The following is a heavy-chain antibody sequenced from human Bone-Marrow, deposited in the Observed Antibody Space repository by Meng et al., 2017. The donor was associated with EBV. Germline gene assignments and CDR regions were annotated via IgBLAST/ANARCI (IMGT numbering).Heavy chain of an antibody. Sequence: QVQLVQSAAEVKXPXSSVKVSCKTSGGPFRYYAISWVRQAPGQGLEWLGGFLPRLGAPNYAQKFHGRVKITADESTSTAYMELSSLRSEDTAVYYCARVYSSGWYYSYWGQGTLVTVSS. J-gene: IGHJ4*02. CDR2: FLPRLGAP. CDR3: ARVYSSGWYYSY. D-gene: IGHD6-19*01. V-gene: IGHV1-69*01. CDR1: GGPFRYYA.